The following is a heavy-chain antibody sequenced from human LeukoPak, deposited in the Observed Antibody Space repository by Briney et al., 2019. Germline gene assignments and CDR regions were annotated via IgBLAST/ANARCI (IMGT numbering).Heavy chain of an antibody. Sequence: PSETLSLTCTVSGGSISSGGYYWSWIRQHPGKGLEWIGYIYYSGSTYYDPSLKSRVTISVDTSKNQFSLKLSSVTAADTAVYYCARDSRDPYSSSPDYWGQGTLVTVSS. V-gene: IGHV4-31*03. D-gene: IGHD6-13*01. CDR1: GGSISSGGYY. CDR2: IYYSGST. CDR3: ARDSRDPYSSSPDY. J-gene: IGHJ4*02.